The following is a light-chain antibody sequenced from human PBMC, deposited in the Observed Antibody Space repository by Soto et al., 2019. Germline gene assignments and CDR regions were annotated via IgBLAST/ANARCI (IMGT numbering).Light chain of an antibody. Sequence: DIQMTQSPSSVSASVGDRVTITCRASQGISSWLAWYQKKPVKAPNLLIYAASSLQSEVPSRFSGSEAGTDFTLTISSLQPEACAIYFCQQANSFPITFGQGTRLEIK. J-gene: IGKJ5*01. CDR2: AAS. CDR1: QGISSW. CDR3: QQANSFPIT. V-gene: IGKV1-12*01.